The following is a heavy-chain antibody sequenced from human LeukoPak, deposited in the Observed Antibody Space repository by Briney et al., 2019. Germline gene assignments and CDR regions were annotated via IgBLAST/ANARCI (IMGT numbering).Heavy chain of an antibody. Sequence: SETLSLTCAVSGYSISSGYYWGCIRQPPGKGLQWIGSIFQRGYSYYNPSLKSRVTISVDTSRNQFSLKLSSVTAADTAVYYCAGDKETTGNGRPNWFDPWGQGTLVTVSS. CDR2: IFQRGYS. D-gene: IGHD1-1*01. CDR3: AGDKETTGNGRPNWFDP. J-gene: IGHJ5*02. CDR1: GYSISSGYY. V-gene: IGHV4-38-2*01.